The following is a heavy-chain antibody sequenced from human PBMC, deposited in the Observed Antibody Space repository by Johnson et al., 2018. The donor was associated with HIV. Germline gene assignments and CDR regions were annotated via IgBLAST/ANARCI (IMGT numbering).Heavy chain of an antibody. CDR3: ARERIAAAGLDAFDI. CDR1: GFTFDDYS. Sequence: MQLVESGGSVIRPGGSLRLSCAGSGFTFDDYSMSWVRQAPGKGLEWVSGINWNGATTGYDDSVKGRFTISRDNAKSSLYLQMNSLRAEDTAFYYCARERIAAAGLDAFDIWGQGTMVTVSS. CDR2: INWNGATT. D-gene: IGHD6-13*01. J-gene: IGHJ3*02. V-gene: IGHV3-20*04.